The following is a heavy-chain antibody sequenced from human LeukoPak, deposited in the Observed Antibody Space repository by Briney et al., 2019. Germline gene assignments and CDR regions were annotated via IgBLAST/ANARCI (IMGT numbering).Heavy chain of an antibody. J-gene: IGHJ4*02. V-gene: IGHV4-59*01. CDR3: ARYCSGGDCYSKALDY. D-gene: IGHD2-15*01. Sequence: SETLSLTCSVSGGSINNYWWNWIRQPPGKGLEWIGYIYYSGSTSYNPSLKSRLTISVDTSLNQFSLKLNSVTAADTAVYYCARYCSGGDCYSKALDYWGQGILVTVPS. CDR1: GGSINNYW. CDR2: IYYSGST.